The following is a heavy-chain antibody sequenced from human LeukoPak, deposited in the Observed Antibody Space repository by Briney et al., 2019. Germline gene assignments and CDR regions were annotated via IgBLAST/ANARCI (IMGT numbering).Heavy chain of an antibody. V-gene: IGHV3-74*01. D-gene: IGHD1/OR15-1a*01. CDR1: GYTFSTYW. CDR3: ARGTRVGTPYNWFDP. Sequence: GGSLRLSCAASGYTFSTYWMHWVRQGPGKGLVWVSRINEDGSSTSYAESVKGRFTISRDNAKNSLYLQMNSLRVEDTAIYYCARGTRVGTPYNWFDPWGQGTLVTVSS. J-gene: IGHJ5*02. CDR2: INEDGSST.